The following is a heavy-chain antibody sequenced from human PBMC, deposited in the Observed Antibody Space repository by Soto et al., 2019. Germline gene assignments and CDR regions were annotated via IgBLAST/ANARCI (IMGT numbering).Heavy chain of an antibody. Sequence: GESLKISCKGSGYSFTSYWIGWVRQMPGKGLELMGIIYPGDSDTRYSPSFQGQVTISADKSISTAYLQWSSLKASDTAMYYCARTAAAGKYYYGMDVWGQGTRVTGSS. CDR1: GYSFTSYW. CDR2: IYPGDSDT. CDR3: ARTAAAGKYYYGMDV. J-gene: IGHJ6*02. V-gene: IGHV5-51*01. D-gene: IGHD6-13*01.